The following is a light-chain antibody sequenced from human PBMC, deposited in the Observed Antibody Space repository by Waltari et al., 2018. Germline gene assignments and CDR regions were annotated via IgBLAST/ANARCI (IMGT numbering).Light chain of an antibody. V-gene: IGLV1-40*01. CDR2: GNN. Sequence: QAVLTQPPSVSGAPGQRVTISCPGSSPNIRAGSDVNLYQEVPGTAPKLLIYGNNNRPSGVPDRFSGSKSGTSASLAITGLQAEDEADYYCQSYDTTLSGSAFGGGTKLTVL. CDR3: QSYDTTLSGSA. J-gene: IGLJ2*01. CDR1: SPNIRAGSD.